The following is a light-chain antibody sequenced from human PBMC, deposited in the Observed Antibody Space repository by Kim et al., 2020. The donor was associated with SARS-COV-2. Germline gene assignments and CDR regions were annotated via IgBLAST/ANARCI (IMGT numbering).Light chain of an antibody. CDR1: GSNFGSYKY. CDR3: SSFTTRSTLV. CDR2: DVN. Sequence: GHSRSSACTDTGSNFGSYKYGACTQHHPGKAPKLMIYDVNKRPSGISSRVSGSKSGSTASLTISGLQAEDEADYYCSSFTTRSTLVFGGGTQLTVL. J-gene: IGLJ3*02. V-gene: IGLV2-14*03.